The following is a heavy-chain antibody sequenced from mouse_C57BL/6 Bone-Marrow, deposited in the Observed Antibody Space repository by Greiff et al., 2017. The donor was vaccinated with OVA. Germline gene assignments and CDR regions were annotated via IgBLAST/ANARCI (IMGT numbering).Heavy chain of an antibody. V-gene: IGHV1-85*01. J-gene: IGHJ2*01. D-gene: IGHD4-1*01. CDR1: GYTFTSYD. CDR3: ATGTEYYFDY. CDR2: IYPRDGST. Sequence: QVQLKESGPELVKPGASVKLSCKASGYTFTSYDINWVKQRPGQGLEWIGWIYPRDGSTKYNEKFKGKAPLTVDTSSSTAYMELHSLTSEDSAVYFCATGTEYYFDYWGQGTTLTVSS.